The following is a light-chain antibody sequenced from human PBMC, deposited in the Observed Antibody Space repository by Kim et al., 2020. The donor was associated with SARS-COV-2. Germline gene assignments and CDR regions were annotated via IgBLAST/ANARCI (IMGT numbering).Light chain of an antibody. V-gene: IGLV3-19*01. CDR3: NSRDSSGNPPYV. J-gene: IGLJ1*01. CDR1: SLRSYY. Sequence: SSELTQDPAVSVALGQTVRITCQGDSLRSYYATWYQQKPGQAPVLVVYGENNRPSGIPDRFSGSSSGNTASLTITGAQAEDEADYYCNSRDSSGNPPYVFGTGTKVTVL. CDR2: GEN.